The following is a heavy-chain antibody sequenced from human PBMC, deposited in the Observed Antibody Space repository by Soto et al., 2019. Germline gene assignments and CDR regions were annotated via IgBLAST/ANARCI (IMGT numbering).Heavy chain of an antibody. J-gene: IGHJ6*04. D-gene: IGHD2-2*01. V-gene: IGHV3-23*01. Sequence: GWSLRLSCAASGFTFINYAISLVRQAPGKGLEWVSGLSGSGGMTYYADSVKGRFTISRDNSKNTLSLQMNSLRAEDTAVYYCAKDLGDTSQLGMDVWGEGTTVTVSS. CDR3: AKDLGDTSQLGMDV. CDR2: LSGSGGMT. CDR1: GFTFINYA.